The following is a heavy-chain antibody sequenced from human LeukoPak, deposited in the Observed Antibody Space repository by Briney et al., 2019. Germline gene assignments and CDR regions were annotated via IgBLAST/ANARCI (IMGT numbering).Heavy chain of an antibody. V-gene: IGHV3-11*01. J-gene: IGHJ1*01. CDR2: ISDSRRTI. D-gene: IGHD6-19*01. Sequence: GRSLRLSCAASVFTYSDYYMPWTPQAPGKGLQWLTFISDSRRTINYADSVKGRFTISRDNAKNSLYLQMGSLGAEDTAIYYFARSSLPGLSGRTDYCQQGGQGALVTVPS. CDR1: VFTYSDYY. CDR3: ARSSLPGLSGRTDYCQQ.